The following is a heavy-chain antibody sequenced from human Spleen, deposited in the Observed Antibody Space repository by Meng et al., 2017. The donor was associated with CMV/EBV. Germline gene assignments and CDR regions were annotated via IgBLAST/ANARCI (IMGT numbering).Heavy chain of an antibody. V-gene: IGHV5-51*01. Sequence: SCKGSGCSFRTYWIGWVRQMPGKGLEWMGIIYPGDSDTRYSPSFRGQVTISADKSISTAYLQWSSLKASDTAMYYCARRALRGWFDPWGQGTLVTVSS. D-gene: IGHD3-16*01. J-gene: IGHJ5*02. CDR2: IYPGDSDT. CDR1: GCSFRTYW. CDR3: ARRALRGWFDP.